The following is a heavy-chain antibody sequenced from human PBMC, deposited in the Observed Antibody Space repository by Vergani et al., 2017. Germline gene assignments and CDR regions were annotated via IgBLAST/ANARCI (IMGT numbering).Heavy chain of an antibody. CDR2: IYYTGST. V-gene: IGHV4-39*02. CDR3: ARFPNIVGENWFDS. Sequence: QLQLQQSVPGLVKPSETLSLTCTVSGYSISTSNYYWGWIRQPPGKGLEWIGNIYYTGSTYYNRSLKSRVTISVDTSKDHFSLQLSSVTATDTAVYYCARFPNIVGENWFDSWGQGTLVTVSS. D-gene: IGHD2/OR15-2a*01. CDR1: GYSISTSNYY. J-gene: IGHJ5*01.